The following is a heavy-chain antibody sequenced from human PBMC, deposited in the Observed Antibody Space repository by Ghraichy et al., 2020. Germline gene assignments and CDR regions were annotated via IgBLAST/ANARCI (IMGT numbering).Heavy chain of an antibody. Sequence: LSLTCAASTFTFKNYAMSWVRQAPGKGLDWVSAISGTGGTTYYADSVKGRFTISRDNSKNTLYLQMDSLRADDTALYYCARGKLEWELLYLDYWGEGTLVTVSS. CDR1: TFTFKNYA. CDR3: ARGKLEWELLYLDY. D-gene: IGHD1-26*01. V-gene: IGHV3-23*01. J-gene: IGHJ4*02. CDR2: ISGTGGTT.